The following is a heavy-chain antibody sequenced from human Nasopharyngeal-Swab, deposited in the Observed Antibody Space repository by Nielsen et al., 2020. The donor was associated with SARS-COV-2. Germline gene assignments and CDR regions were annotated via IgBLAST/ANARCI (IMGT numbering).Heavy chain of an antibody. V-gene: IGHV4-4*02. Sequence: GSLRLSCAVSGGSISSSNWWSWVRQPPGKGLEWIGEIYHSGSTYYNPSLKSRVTISVDTSKNQFSLKLSSVTAADTAVYYCATMVYYYMDVWGKGTTVTVSS. CDR1: GGSISSSNW. J-gene: IGHJ6*03. CDR3: ATMVYYYMDV. D-gene: IGHD3-10*01. CDR2: IYHSGST.